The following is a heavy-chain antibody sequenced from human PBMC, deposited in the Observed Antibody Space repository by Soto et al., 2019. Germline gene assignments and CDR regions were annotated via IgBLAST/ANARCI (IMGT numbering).Heavy chain of an antibody. V-gene: IGHV1-18*01. Sequence: ASVKVSCKASGYTFTSYGISWVRQAPGQGLEWMGWISAYNGNTNYAQKLQGRVTMTTDTSTSTAYMELRSLRSDDTAVYYCARVDIVVVPAAPNNFDYWGQGTLVTVSS. CDR1: GYTFTSYG. CDR2: ISAYNGNT. CDR3: ARVDIVVVPAAPNNFDY. D-gene: IGHD2-2*03. J-gene: IGHJ4*02.